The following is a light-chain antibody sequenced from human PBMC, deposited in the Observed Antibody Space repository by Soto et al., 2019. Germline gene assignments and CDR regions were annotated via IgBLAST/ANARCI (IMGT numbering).Light chain of an antibody. CDR1: QSISDT. Sequence: EIVMTQSRATLSVSPGGRATLSCRASQSISDTLAWYQQKPGQAPRILIYGASSRAAGVPDRFSGSWSGTDFTLTISSMEPEDFAVYFCHQFATSRTFGQGTKVDIK. J-gene: IGKJ1*01. CDR3: HQFATSRT. CDR2: GAS. V-gene: IGKV3D-15*01.